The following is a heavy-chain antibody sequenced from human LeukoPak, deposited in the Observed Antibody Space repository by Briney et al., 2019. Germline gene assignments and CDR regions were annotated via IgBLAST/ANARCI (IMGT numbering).Heavy chain of an antibody. CDR1: GASISRSS. V-gene: IGHV4-59*08. CDR2: MFYGGDT. J-gene: IGHJ4*02. Sequence: SETLSLTCTVSGASISRSSWSWIRQPPGKGLEWIAYMFYGGDTNHNPSLKSRVTISVDTSKNQFSLKLSSVTAADTAVYYCARWYSSGWAFDYWGQGTLVTVSS. CDR3: ARWYSSGWAFDY. D-gene: IGHD6-19*01.